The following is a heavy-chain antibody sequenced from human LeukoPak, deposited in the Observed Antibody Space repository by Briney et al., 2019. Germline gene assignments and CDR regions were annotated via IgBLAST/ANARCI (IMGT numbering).Heavy chain of an antibody. V-gene: IGHV1-8*01. J-gene: IGHJ5*02. CDR2: MNPNTGNT. D-gene: IGHD3-16*02. Sequence: ASVKVSCKASGYTFTSYDINWVRQATGQGLEWMGWMNPNTGNTGSAQRFQGRVTMTRDTSISTAYMELSSLRSEDTAVYYCARGPLVRLPSSFDPWGRGTLVTVSS. CDR3: ARGPLVRLPSSFDP. CDR1: GYTFTSYD.